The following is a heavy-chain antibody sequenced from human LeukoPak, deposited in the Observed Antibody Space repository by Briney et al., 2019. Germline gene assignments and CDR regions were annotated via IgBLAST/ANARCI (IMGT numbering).Heavy chain of an antibody. Sequence: GESLKISCKGSGSSFTSYWIGWVRQMPGKGLEWMGIIYPGDSDSRYSPSFQGQVTISVDKSISTAYLQWSSLKAPDTAMYYCARGPGLPTFDYWGQGTLVTVSS. CDR2: IYPGDSDS. V-gene: IGHV5-51*01. J-gene: IGHJ4*02. CDR3: ARGPGLPTFDY. CDR1: GSSFTSYW.